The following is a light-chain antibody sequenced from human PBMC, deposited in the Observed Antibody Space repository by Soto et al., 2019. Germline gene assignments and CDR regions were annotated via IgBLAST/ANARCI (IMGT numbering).Light chain of an antibody. Sequence: QSVLTQPPSVSGAPGQRVTISCTGSSSNIGAGYDVHWYQQLPGTAPKLLIYGNSNRPSGVPDRFSGSKSGTSASLAITGLRAGDGADYYCQSYDSSLGGSVFGGGTKLTVL. CDR3: QSYDSSLGGSV. J-gene: IGLJ2*01. CDR2: GNS. CDR1: SSNIGAGYD. V-gene: IGLV1-40*01.